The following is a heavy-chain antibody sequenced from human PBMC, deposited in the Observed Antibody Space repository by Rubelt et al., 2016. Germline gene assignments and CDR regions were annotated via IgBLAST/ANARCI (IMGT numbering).Heavy chain of an antibody. CDR2: INPSGGST. J-gene: IGHJ4*02. V-gene: IGHV1-46*01. Sequence: QAPGQGLEWMGIINPSGGSTSYAQKFQGRVTMTRDTSTSTVYMELNSLRAEDTAVYYCAKERIFGVVTIGYFDYWGQGTLVTVSS. D-gene: IGHD3-3*01. CDR3: AKERIFGVVTIGYFDY.